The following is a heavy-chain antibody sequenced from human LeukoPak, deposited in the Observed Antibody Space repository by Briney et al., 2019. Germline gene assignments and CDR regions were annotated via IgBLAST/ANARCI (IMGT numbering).Heavy chain of an antibody. CDR2: ISQDGSVT. J-gene: IGHJ3*02. CDR1: GFTLRRNW. Sequence: GGSLRLSCAASGFTLRRNWMHWVRQFPGKGLVWVSRISQDGSVTNSADSVQGRFTISKDDAKNTLYLQMNSLRAEDTAVYYCARALTDTRNGLDIWGQGTMVTVSS. CDR3: ARALTDTRNGLDI. D-gene: IGHD3-9*01. V-gene: IGHV3-74*01.